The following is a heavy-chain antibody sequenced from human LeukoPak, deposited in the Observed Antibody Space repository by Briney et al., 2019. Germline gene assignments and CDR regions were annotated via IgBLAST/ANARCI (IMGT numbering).Heavy chain of an antibody. J-gene: IGHJ4*02. CDR1: GISFDSYS. V-gene: IGHV3-48*01. CDR2: ISSTSSTI. Sequence: GGSLRLSCAASGISFDSYSMSWVRQAPGKGLEWVSYISSTSSTIYYADSVRGRFTISRDNARTSLYLQINSLRAEDMAVYYWARVRSGTYYDYWGQGTLVTVSS. CDR3: ARVRSGTYYDY. D-gene: IGHD1-26*01.